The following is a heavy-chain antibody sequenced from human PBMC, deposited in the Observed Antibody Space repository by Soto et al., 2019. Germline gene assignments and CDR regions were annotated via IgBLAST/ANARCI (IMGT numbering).Heavy chain of an antibody. J-gene: IGHJ6*02. CDR2: ISYDGSNK. V-gene: IGHV3-30*18. CDR1: GFTFSSYG. Sequence: HPGGSLRLSCAASGFTFSSYGMHWVRQAPGKGLEWVAVISYDGSNKYYADSVKGRFTISRDNSKDTLYLQMNSLRAEDTAVYYCAKDPFSRAGLYCTNGVCTLGMDVWGQGTTVTVSS. D-gene: IGHD2-8*01. CDR3: AKDPFSRAGLYCTNGVCTLGMDV.